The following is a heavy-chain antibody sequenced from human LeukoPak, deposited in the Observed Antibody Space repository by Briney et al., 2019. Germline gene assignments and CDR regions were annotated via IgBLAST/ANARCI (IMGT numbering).Heavy chain of an antibody. D-gene: IGHD2-15*01. CDR3: ASQCSGGSCYSDAAFDI. J-gene: IGHJ3*02. V-gene: IGHV5-10-1*01. CDR2: IDPSDSYT. CDR1: GYSFTSYW. Sequence: GESLKISCKGSGYSFTSYWISWVRQMPGKGLEWMGRIDPSDSYTNYSPSFQGHVTISADKSISTAYLQWSSLKASDTAMYYCASQCSGGSCYSDAAFDIWGQGTMVTVSS.